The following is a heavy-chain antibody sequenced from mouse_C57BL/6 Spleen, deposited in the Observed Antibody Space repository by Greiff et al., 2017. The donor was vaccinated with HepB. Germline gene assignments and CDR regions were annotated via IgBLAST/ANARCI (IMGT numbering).Heavy chain of an antibody. CDR2: IDPETGGT. Sequence: QVQLKQSGAELVRPGASVTLSCKASGYTFTDYEMHWVKQTPVHGLEWIGAIDPETGGTAYNQKFKGKAILTADKSSSTAYMELRSRTSEDAAVYYCTREGEDYYAMDYWGQGTSVTVSS. CDR3: TREGEDYYAMDY. J-gene: IGHJ4*01. CDR1: GYTFTDYE. V-gene: IGHV1-15*01.